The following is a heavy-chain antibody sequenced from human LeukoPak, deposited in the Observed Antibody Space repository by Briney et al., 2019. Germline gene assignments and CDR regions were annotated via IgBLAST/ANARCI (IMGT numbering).Heavy chain of an antibody. CDR1: GYTFTSYG. CDR3: ARDLEVSSFYYGMDV. CDR2: ISAYNGNT. V-gene: IGHV1-18*01. J-gene: IGHJ6*02. Sequence: ASLKLSCKASGYTFTSYGISWVRQAPGQGLEWMGWISAYNGNTNYAQHLQGRVTMTTDTSTSTAYMELRSLRPDDTAVYYCARDLEVSSFYYGMDVGGGETTVTVP. D-gene: IGHD3-16*02.